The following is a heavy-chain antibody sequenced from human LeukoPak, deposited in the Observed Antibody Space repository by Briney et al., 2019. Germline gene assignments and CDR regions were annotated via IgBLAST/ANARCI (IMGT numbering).Heavy chain of an antibody. V-gene: IGHV1-18*01. CDR3: ASSYDFWSGYYTLYY. J-gene: IGHJ4*02. CDR2: ISAYNGNT. Sequence: ASVKVPCKASGYTFTSYGISWVRQAPGQGLEWMGWISAYNGNTNYAQKLQGRVTMTTDTSMSTAYMELRSLRSDDTAVYYCASSYDFWSGYYTLYYWGQGTLVTVSS. D-gene: IGHD3-3*01. CDR1: GYTFTSYG.